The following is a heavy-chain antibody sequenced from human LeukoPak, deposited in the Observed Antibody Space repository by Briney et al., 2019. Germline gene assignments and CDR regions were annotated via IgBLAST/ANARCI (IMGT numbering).Heavy chain of an antibody. D-gene: IGHD3-16*01. CDR2: ICSSSRYI. Sequence: PGGSVTLSCATSGFTFRTHSMNWLRQAPGVGPEGVTYICSSSRYIYYAASVQGRFTISRDNAKSSPYLQMNSLRGEDRAVYSCASLGEDTRGWPPRFMIDLGGQGTLVTVSS. CDR3: ASLGEDTRGWPPRFMIDL. CDR1: GFTFRTHS. V-gene: IGHV3-21*06. J-gene: IGHJ4*02.